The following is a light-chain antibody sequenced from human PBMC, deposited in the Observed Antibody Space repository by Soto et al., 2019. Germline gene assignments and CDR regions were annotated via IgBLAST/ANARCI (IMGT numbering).Light chain of an antibody. CDR1: QSVSSSY. CDR2: GAS. Sequence: IVLTQSPAILALSPGDRATLSCRASQSVSSSYLAWYQPKPGQAPRLLIHGASSRVTGIPDRFSGRGSGTDFTLTITRLEPEDFAVYYCQQYQSLTCGGGTKVDIK. J-gene: IGKJ4*01. V-gene: IGKV3-20*01. CDR3: QQYQSLT.